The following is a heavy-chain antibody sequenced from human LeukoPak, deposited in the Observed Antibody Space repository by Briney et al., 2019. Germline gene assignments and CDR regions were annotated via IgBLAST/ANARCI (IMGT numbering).Heavy chain of an antibody. Sequence: PGGSLRLSCAASGFTFSNYAFHWVRQAPGKGLEWVAVISFDGNNKNAADSVKGRFTISRDNSKNTLYLEMNSLRAEDTAVYYCGRCAVLWWDHRGMDVWGGRTTVTVSS. V-gene: IGHV3-30*04. CDR1: GFTFSNYA. CDR3: GRCAVLWWDHRGMDV. D-gene: IGHD4/OR15-4a*01. CDR2: ISFDGNNK. J-gene: IGHJ6*03.